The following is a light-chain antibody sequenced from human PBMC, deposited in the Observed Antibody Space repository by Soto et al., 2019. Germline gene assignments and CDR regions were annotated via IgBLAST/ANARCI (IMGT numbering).Light chain of an antibody. CDR3: SSYTTVPSPQWV. Sequence: QSVLTQPASVPGSPGQSITIPCSGRSSDLGGLNYVSWYQQHPGKVPKLIIYKVDNRPSGISDRFSASKSGNTASLTISGLQAEDEAHYYCSSYTTVPSPQWVFAGGTKLTVL. CDR2: KVD. V-gene: IGLV2-14*01. CDR1: SSDLGGLNY. J-gene: IGLJ3*02.